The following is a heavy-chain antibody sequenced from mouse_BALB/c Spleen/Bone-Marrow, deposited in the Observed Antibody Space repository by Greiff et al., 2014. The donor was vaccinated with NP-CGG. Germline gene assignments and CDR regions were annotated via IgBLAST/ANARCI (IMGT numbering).Heavy chain of an antibody. J-gene: IGHJ2*01. V-gene: IGHV1-80*01. Sequence: QVQLQQSGAELVRPGSSVKISYKASGYVFSTYWMNWVKQRPGQSLEWIGQIYPGDGDTTYTGKFKGAATLTADKSSNTAYMQLSSLSSEDAAVYFGARSEYGSSYDYWGQGTTLTVSS. D-gene: IGHD1-1*01. CDR2: IYPGDGDT. CDR3: ARSEYGSSYDY. CDR1: GYVFSTYW.